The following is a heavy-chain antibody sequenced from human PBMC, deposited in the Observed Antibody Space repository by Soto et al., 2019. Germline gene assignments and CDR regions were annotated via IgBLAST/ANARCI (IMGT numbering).Heavy chain of an antibody. Sequence: PSETLSLTCTVSGGSISSGGYYWSWIRQQPGKGLEWIGYIYYSGSTYYNPSLKSRVTISVDTSKNQFSLKLSSVTAADTAVYYCARGGIAAAAPPDYWGQGTLVTVSS. D-gene: IGHD6-13*01. V-gene: IGHV4-31*03. CDR1: GGSISSGGYY. CDR3: ARGGIAAAAPPDY. CDR2: IYYSGST. J-gene: IGHJ4*02.